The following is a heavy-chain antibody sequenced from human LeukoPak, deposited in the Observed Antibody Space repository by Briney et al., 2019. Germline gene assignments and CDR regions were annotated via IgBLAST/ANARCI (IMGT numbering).Heavy chain of an antibody. Sequence: GGSLRLSCAASGFTVSSNYMSWVRQAPGKGLEWVSVIYSGGSTYYADSVKGRFTISRDNAKNSLYLQMNSLRAEDMALYYCAKAVGATDDAFDIWGQGTMVTVSS. CDR2: IYSGGST. V-gene: IGHV3-53*05. J-gene: IGHJ3*02. CDR3: AKAVGATDDAFDI. CDR1: GFTVSSNY. D-gene: IGHD1-26*01.